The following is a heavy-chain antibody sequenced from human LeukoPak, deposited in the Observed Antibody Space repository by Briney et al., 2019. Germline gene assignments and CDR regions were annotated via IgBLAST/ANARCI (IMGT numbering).Heavy chain of an antibody. J-gene: IGHJ4*02. CDR2: INGNDGST. CDR1: GYIFDNFY. Sequence: GSVKVSCKASGYIFDNFYIHWVRQAPGQGPEWMGWINGNDGSTKYAQRFQGRVIMTRVTAISTVYMDLSGLRPDDPAIYYCARDEGSTYNQLDYWGQGTLVTVSS. CDR3: ARDEGSTYNQLDY. D-gene: IGHD1-14*01. V-gene: IGHV1-2*02.